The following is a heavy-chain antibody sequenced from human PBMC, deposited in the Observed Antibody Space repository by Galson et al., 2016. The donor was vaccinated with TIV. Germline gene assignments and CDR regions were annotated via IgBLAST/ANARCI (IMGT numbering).Heavy chain of an antibody. Sequence: SLRLSCAATGFSFSSYEMNWVRQAPGKGLEWVSHIIESGRNIYYADSVKGRFTISRDNAKNSLYLQMNSLRAEDTAVYYCARGRGYCTTTSCYMDYWGQGTLVTVSS. CDR2: IIESGRNI. V-gene: IGHV3-48*03. D-gene: IGHD2-2*02. CDR1: GFSFSSYE. CDR3: ARGRGYCTTTSCYMDY. J-gene: IGHJ4*02.